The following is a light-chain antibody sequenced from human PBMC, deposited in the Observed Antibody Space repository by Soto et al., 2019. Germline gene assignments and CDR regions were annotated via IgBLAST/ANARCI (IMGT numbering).Light chain of an antibody. J-gene: IGKJ1*01. Sequence: EIVLTQSPATLSLSPGERATLSCRASQSVSSYLAWYQQKPGQAPRPVIYDVSKRATGIPARFSGSGSGTDFTLTISSLEPEDFAVYYCQQRSDFWTFGQGTKGDMK. V-gene: IGKV3-11*01. CDR3: QQRSDFWT. CDR2: DVS. CDR1: QSVSSY.